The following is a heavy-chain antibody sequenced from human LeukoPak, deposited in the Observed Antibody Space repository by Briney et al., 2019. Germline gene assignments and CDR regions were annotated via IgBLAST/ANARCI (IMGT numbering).Heavy chain of an antibody. J-gene: IGHJ6*03. CDR2: INHSGST. V-gene: IGHV4-34*01. Sequence: SETLSLTCAVYGGSFSGYYWSWIRQPPGKGLEWIGEINHSGSTNYNPSLKSRVTISVDTSKNQFSLKLSSVTAADTAVYYCARRRRGYCSSTSCYRDNEYYYMDVWGKGTTVTISS. CDR1: GGSFSGYY. D-gene: IGHD2-2*01. CDR3: ARRRRGYCSSTSCYRDNEYYYMDV.